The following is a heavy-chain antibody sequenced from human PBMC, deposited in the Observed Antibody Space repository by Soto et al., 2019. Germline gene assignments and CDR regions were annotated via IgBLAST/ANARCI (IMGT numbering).Heavy chain of an antibody. D-gene: IGHD3-10*01. CDR2: IVVGSGNT. V-gene: IGHV1-58*01. CDR1: GFAFTSSA. Sequence: PVKVSCNASGFAFTSSAVQWLRHARGQRLEWIGWIVVGSGNTNYAQRFQERVTITRDMSTSTAYMELSSLRSEDTAVYYCAAAPGITPNYYFDYWGQGTLVTVSS. CDR3: AAAPGITPNYYFDY. J-gene: IGHJ4*02.